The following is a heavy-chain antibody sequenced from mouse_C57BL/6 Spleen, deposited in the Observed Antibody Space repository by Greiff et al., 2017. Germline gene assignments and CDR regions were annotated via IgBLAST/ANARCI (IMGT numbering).Heavy chain of an antibody. V-gene: IGHV1-26*01. CDR2: INPNNGGT. J-gene: IGHJ1*03. CDR1: GYTFTDYY. Sequence: EVQLQQSGPELVKPGASVKISCKASGYTFTDYYMNWVKQSHGKSLEWIGDINPNNGGTSYNQKFKGKATLTVDKSSSTAYMERRSLTSEDSAVYYCARREGKSYWYFDVWGTGTTVTVSS. D-gene: IGHD2-1*01. CDR3: ARREGKSYWYFDV.